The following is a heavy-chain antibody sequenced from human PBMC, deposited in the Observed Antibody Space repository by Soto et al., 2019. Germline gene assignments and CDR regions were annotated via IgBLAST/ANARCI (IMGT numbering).Heavy chain of an antibody. CDR1: GGCLRIADYY. J-gene: IGHJ4*01. CDR3: ASIWFGDFDY. CDR2: FHSSGAT. D-gene: IGHD3-10*01. V-gene: IGHV4-30-4*01. Sequence: SQTQPLSYTVSGGCLRIADYYWCWIRQPPGKGLEWIGYFHSSGATYKDPSLKSRVTISVDTSKNQISLKLDSVTAADTAIYYCASIWFGDFDYWGHGTLVTVSS.